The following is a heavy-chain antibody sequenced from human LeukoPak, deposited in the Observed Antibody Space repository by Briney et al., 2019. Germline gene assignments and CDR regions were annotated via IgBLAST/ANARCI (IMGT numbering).Heavy chain of an antibody. D-gene: IGHD3-10*01. CDR2: IWNDGSNK. CDR3: ARDFYVGSGSYYIGY. CDR1: GFTFSRYG. Sequence: PGRSLRLSCTASGFTFSRYGMHWVRQAPGKGLEWVAVIWNDGSNKYYADSLKGRFTISRDNSKNTLYLQMNSLRAEDTAVYYCARDFYVGSGSYYIGYWGQGTLVTVSS. J-gene: IGHJ4*02. V-gene: IGHV3-33*01.